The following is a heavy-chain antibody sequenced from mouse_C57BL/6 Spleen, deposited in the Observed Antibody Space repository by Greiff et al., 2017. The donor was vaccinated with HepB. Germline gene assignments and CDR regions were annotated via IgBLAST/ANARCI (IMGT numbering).Heavy chain of an antibody. D-gene: IGHD1-1*01. CDR1: GFTFSSYG. Sequence: EVHLVESGGDLVKPGGSLKLSCAASGFTFSSYGMSWVRQTPDKRLEWVATISSGGSYTYYPDSVKGRFTISRDNAKNTLYLQMSSLKSEDTAMYYCARQITTVVATNGYFDVWGTGTTVTVSS. CDR3: ARQITTVVATNGYFDV. CDR2: ISSGGSYT. V-gene: IGHV5-6*01. J-gene: IGHJ1*03.